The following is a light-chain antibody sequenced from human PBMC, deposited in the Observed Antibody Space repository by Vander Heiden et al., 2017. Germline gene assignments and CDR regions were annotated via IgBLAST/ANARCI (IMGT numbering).Light chain of an antibody. V-gene: IGKV4-1*01. J-gene: IGKJ3*01. CDR2: WAS. CDR1: QSVLYSSNNKNY. CDR3: QQDDSTPFT. Sequence: DIVMTQSPDSLAVSLGERATINCKSSQSVLYSSNNKNYLAWYQQKPGQPPKLLIYWASTRESGVPDRFSGRGSGTDFTLTISSLQAEDVAVYYYQQDDSTPFTFGHGTKVDIK.